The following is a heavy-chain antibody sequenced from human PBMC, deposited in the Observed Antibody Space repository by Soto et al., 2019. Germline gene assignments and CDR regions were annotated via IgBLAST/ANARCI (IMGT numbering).Heavy chain of an antibody. D-gene: IGHD3-3*01. CDR3: ASPPPSVRFLEWLSAGNYYYYYYGMDV. CDR1: GGTFSSYA. CDR2: IIPIFGTA. J-gene: IGHJ6*02. V-gene: IGHV1-69*01. Sequence: QVQLVQSGSEVKKPGSSVKVSCKASGGTFSSYAISWVRQAPGQGLEWMGGIIPIFGTANYAQKFQGRVTITADESTSTAYMELSSLRSEDTAVYYCASPPPSVRFLEWLSAGNYYYYYYGMDVWGQGTTVTVSS.